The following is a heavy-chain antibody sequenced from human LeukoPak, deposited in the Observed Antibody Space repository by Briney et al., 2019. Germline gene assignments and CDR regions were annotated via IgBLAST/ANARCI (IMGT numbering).Heavy chain of an antibody. D-gene: IGHD1-26*01. Sequence: GGSLRLSCAASGFTFDDYAMSWVRQAPGKGLEWVSAISGSGGSTYYADSVKGRFTISRDNSKNTLYLQMNSLRAEDTAVYYCADTPVGATPYYFDYWGQGTLVTVSS. CDR1: GFTFDDYA. V-gene: IGHV3-23*01. CDR3: ADTPVGATPYYFDY. J-gene: IGHJ4*02. CDR2: ISGSGGST.